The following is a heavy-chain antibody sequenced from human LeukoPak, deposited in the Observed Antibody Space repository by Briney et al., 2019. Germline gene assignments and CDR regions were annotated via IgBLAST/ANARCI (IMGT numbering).Heavy chain of an antibody. V-gene: IGHV4-59*01. J-gene: IGHJ4*02. CDR2: IYYRGSA. Sequence: SETLSLTCTVSGGSISSYQWSWIRQPPGKGLEWIGNIYYRGSANYNPSLKSRVTISVDTSKNQFSLKLSPVTAADTAVYYCARVGVDYSGNIIKYFFDYWGQGTLVTVSS. CDR3: ARVGVDYSGNIIKYFFDY. D-gene: IGHD4-23*01. CDR1: GGSISSYQ.